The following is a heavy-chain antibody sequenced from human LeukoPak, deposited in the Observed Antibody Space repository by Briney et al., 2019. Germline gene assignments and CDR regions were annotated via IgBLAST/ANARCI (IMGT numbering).Heavy chain of an antibody. CDR2: IYYSGST. J-gene: IGHJ4*02. V-gene: IGHV4-30-4*08. D-gene: IGHD1-26*01. CDR3: ARDRGSGSYRFLDY. Sequence: SETLSLTCTVSGGSISSGDYYWSWIRQPPGKGLEWIGYIYYSGSTYYNPSLKSRVTISVDTSKNQFSLKLSSVTAAGTAVYYCARDRGSGSYRFLDYWGQGTLVTVSS. CDR1: GGSISSGDYY.